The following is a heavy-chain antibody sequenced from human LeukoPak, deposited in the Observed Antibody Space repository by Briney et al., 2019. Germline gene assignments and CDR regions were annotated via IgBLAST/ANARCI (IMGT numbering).Heavy chain of an antibody. CDR3: ARDPQHSMDV. CDR2: IWYDGSHT. Sequence: GRSLRLSCAASGFTFSSYGMHWVRQAPGKGLEWVAVIWYDGSHTYYAESVKGRFTISRDDSKNTLYLQMNSLRAEDTGIYYCARDPQHSMDVWGQGTTVTVSS. CDR1: GFTFSSYG. D-gene: IGHD5-18*01. V-gene: IGHV3-33*08. J-gene: IGHJ6*02.